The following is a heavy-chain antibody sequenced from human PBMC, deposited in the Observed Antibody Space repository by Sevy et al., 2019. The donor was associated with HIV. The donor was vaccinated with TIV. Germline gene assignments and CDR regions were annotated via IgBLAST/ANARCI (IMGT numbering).Heavy chain of an antibody. Sequence: GGSLRLSCAASGFTFSDFAMNWIRRAPGKGLEWVAHIAYSSPNNYYADSVEGRFTISRDNAGNTLSLQMNSLRAEDTAVYYCARDIYFASVGTYYYYYMDVWGKGTTVTVSS. V-gene: IGHV3-48*01. CDR3: ARDIYFASVGTYYYYYMDV. CDR1: GFTFSDFA. D-gene: IGHD3-9*01. CDR2: IAYSSPNN. J-gene: IGHJ6*03.